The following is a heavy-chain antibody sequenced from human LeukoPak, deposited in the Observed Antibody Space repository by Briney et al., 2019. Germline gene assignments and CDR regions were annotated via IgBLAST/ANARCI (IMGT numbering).Heavy chain of an antibody. Sequence: SVNVSCKASVGTFSSYAISWVRQAPGQGLEWMGGIIPIFGTANYAQKFQGRVTITADESTSTAYMELSSLRSEDTAVYYCARGLYGDYDPPDYWGQGTLVTVSS. CDR2: IIPIFGTA. D-gene: IGHD4-17*01. J-gene: IGHJ4*02. CDR1: VGTFSSYA. CDR3: ARGLYGDYDPPDY. V-gene: IGHV1-69*01.